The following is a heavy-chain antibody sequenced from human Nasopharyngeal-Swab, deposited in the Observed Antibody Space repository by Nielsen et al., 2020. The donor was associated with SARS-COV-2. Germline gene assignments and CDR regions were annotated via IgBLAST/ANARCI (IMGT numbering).Heavy chain of an antibody. D-gene: IGHD5-24*01. CDR3: GRYGYNAALDY. CDR1: GFTFSSYW. Sequence: SLKISCTASGFTFSSYWMSWVRQAPGKGLEWVANIKQDGSEKYYVDSVKGRFTISRDNAKNSLYLQMNTLRVEDTAVYYCGRYGYNAALDYWGQGTLVTVSS. CDR2: IKQDGSEK. J-gene: IGHJ4*02. V-gene: IGHV3-7*01.